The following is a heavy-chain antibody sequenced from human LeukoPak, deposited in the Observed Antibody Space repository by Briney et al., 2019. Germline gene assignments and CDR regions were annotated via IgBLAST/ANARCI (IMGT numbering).Heavy chain of an antibody. CDR1: GFSLSTSGMR. CDR2: IDWGDDK. D-gene: IGHD3-9*01. Sequence: SGPALVKPTQTLTLTCTFSGFSLSTSGMRVSWIRQPPGKALEWLARIDWGDDKFYSTSLKTRPTISKDTSKNQVVLTMTNMDPVDTATYYCARIRPWGYFPDYWGQGTLVTVSS. CDR3: ARIRPWGYFPDY. V-gene: IGHV2-70*04. J-gene: IGHJ4*02.